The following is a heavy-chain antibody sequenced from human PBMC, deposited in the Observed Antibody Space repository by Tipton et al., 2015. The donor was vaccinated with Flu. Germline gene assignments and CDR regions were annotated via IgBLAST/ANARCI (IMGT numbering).Heavy chain of an antibody. CDR3: AGVIPQTRCDACFFYAMAV. CDR2: VIPIFDMS. D-gene: IGHD2-2*01. V-gene: IGHV1-69*01. Sequence: QLVQSGAEVKEPGSSVKVSCKASGGTFNNYAISWVRQAPGHGLEWMGGVIPIFDMSNYAPKFQDRITIAEDEYTSTAYMELSSLGSGVTAVYFCAGVIPQTRCDACFFYAMAVWGQGTTVTVSS. J-gene: IGHJ6*02. CDR1: GGTFNNYA.